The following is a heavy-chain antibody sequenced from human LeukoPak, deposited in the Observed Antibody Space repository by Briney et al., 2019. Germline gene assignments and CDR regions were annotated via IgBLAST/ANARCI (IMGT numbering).Heavy chain of an antibody. CDR3: ARGIMNYMDV. Sequence: SETLSLTCAVYGGSFSGYYWSWIRQPPGKGLEWIGEINHSGSTNYNPSLKSRVTISVDKSKNQFSLKLSSVTAADTAVHYCARGIMNYMDVWGKGTTVTVSS. J-gene: IGHJ6*03. V-gene: IGHV4-34*01. CDR1: GGSFSGYY. CDR2: INHSGST.